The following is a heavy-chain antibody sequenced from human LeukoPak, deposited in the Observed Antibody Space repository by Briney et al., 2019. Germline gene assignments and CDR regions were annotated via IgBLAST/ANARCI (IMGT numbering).Heavy chain of an antibody. CDR2: TYYSGGNT. D-gene: IGHD4-23*01. J-gene: IGHJ4*02. CDR1: GFSFSTHA. CDR3: AKDQGQAVVPRRFDY. V-gene: IGHV3-23*01. Sequence: PGGSLRLSCAASGFSFSTHAMSWVRQAPGKGLEWVSTTYYSGGNTYSADSVKGRFTISRDNAKNMLYLQMNSLRAEDTAIYYCAKDQGQAVVPRRFDYWGQGTLVTVSS.